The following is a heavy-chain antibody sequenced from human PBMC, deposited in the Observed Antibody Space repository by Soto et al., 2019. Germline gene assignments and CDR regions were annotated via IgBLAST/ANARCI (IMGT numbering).Heavy chain of an antibody. D-gene: IGHD6-13*01. J-gene: IGHJ1*01. CDR3: AKELSSMWFPLNS. CDR1: GFTFSSYA. Sequence: GGSLRLSCAASGFTFSSYAMSWVRQAPGKGLEWVSAISGSGGSTWYADSVQGRFTISSDNSKNTLYLQMNSLRAEDTALYYCAKELSSMWFPLNSWGQATLVTVSS. CDR2: ISGSGGST. V-gene: IGHV3-23*01.